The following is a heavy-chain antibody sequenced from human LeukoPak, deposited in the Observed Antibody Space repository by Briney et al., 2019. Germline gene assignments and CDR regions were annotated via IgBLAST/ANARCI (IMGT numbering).Heavy chain of an antibody. J-gene: IGHJ3*02. CDR3: ARGLRYFDRRGAFDI. Sequence: SETLSLTCAVYGWSFSGYYWSWIRQPPGKGLEWNGEINHSGSTNYNPSLKSRVTISVDTSKNQFSLKLSSVTAADTAAYYCARGLRYFDRRGAFDIWGQGTMVTVSS. D-gene: IGHD3-9*01. V-gene: IGHV4-34*01. CDR1: GWSFSGYY. CDR2: INHSGST.